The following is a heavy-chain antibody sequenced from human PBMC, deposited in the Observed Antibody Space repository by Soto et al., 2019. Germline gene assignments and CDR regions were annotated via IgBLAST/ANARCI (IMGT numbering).Heavy chain of an antibody. J-gene: IGHJ6*02. CDR3: ARSSRIMIFGVVIIPALDGMDV. Sequence: SETLSLTCAVYGGYFSGYYWRWIRQPPGKGLEGMGEINPPGSTNYSPSLKSRVTISVDTAKNQFSLKLSSVTAADTAVYYCARSSRIMIFGVVIIPALDGMDVGGQGTTVTLAS. V-gene: IGHV4-34*01. D-gene: IGHD3-3*01. CDR2: INPPGST. CDR1: GGYFSGYY.